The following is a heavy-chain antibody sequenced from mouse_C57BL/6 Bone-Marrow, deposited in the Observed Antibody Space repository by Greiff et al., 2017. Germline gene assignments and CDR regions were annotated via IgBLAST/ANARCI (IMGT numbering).Heavy chain of an antibody. V-gene: IGHV14-2*01. CDR2: IDPEDGGT. Sequence: VQLQQSGAELVKPGASVKLSCTASGFNIKDYYMHWVKQRTEQGLEWIGRIDPEDGGTKYAPKFQGKATITADTSSNTAYLQLSSLTSEDTAVYYCARPNYDGSSREDWGTGTTVTVSS. CDR3: ARPNYDGSSRED. CDR1: GFNIKDYY. J-gene: IGHJ1*03. D-gene: IGHD1-1*01.